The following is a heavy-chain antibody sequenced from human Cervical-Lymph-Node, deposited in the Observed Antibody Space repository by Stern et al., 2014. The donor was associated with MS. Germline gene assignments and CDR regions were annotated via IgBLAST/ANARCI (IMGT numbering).Heavy chain of an antibody. CDR1: GFAFRRYA. J-gene: IGHJ4*02. Sequence: QVQLVQSGGGVVQPGRSLRLSCAASGFAFRRYAIHWVRQAPGKGLEWVALISYDGRDKYYTDSVKGRFTVSRDNSNNTVDLEMNSLRLEDTAVYYCAKGGSGSYLDWGQGSLVTVSS. CDR2: ISYDGRDK. CDR3: AKGGSGSYLD. D-gene: IGHD1-26*01. V-gene: IGHV3-30*04.